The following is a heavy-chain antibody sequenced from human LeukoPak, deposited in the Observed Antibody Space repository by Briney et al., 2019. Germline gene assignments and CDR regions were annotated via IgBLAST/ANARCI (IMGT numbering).Heavy chain of an antibody. CDR2: IYPGDSDT. CDR1: GYSFTSYW. Sequence: GESLKISCKGSGYSFTSYWIGWVRQMPGKGLEWMGIIYPGDSDTRYSPSFQGQVTISADKSISTAYLQWSSLKASDTAMYYCARKYYYDSSGYSVDASDIWGQGTMVTVSS. CDR3: ARKYYYDSSGYSVDASDI. D-gene: IGHD3-22*01. J-gene: IGHJ3*02. V-gene: IGHV5-51*01.